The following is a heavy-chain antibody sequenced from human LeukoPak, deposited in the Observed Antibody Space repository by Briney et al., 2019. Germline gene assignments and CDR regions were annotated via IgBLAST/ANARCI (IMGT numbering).Heavy chain of an antibody. CDR1: GFSLSTSGMC. CDR3: ARMVYDTKNFDY. Sequence: SGPTLVNPTQTLTLTCTFSGFSLSTSGMCVSWIRHPPGKALEWLARIDWDDDKYYSTSLKTRLTISKDTSKNQVVLTMTNMDPVDTATYYCARMVYDTKNFDYWGQGTLVTVSS. CDR2: IDWDDDK. D-gene: IGHD3-22*01. V-gene: IGHV2-70*11. J-gene: IGHJ4*02.